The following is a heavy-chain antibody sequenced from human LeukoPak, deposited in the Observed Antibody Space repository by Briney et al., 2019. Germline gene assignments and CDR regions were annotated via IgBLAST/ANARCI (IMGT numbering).Heavy chain of an antibody. V-gene: IGHV3-7*01. CDR2: IKQDGSEK. J-gene: IGHJ4*02. CDR1: GFTFSSYW. D-gene: IGHD3-3*01. CDR3: ARDGTYYDFWSGYSY. Sequence: KTGGSLRLSCAASGFTFSSYWMSWVRQAPGKGLEWVANIKQDGSEKYYVDSVKGRFTISRDNAKNSLYLQMNSLRAEDTAVYYCARDGTYYDFWSGYSYWGQGTLVTVSS.